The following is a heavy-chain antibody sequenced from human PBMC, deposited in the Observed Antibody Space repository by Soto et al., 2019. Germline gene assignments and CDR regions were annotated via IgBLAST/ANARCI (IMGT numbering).Heavy chain of an antibody. Sequence: QVQLVESGGGVVQPGRSLRLSCAASGFTFSSYGMHWVRQAPGKGLEWVAVISYDGSNKYYADSVKGRFTISRDNSKNTLYLQMNSLRAEDTAVYYCAKDVMTYYHYGMDVWGQGTTVTVSS. V-gene: IGHV3-30*18. J-gene: IGHJ6*02. CDR1: GFTFSSYG. D-gene: IGHD3-16*01. CDR2: ISYDGSNK. CDR3: AKDVMTYYHYGMDV.